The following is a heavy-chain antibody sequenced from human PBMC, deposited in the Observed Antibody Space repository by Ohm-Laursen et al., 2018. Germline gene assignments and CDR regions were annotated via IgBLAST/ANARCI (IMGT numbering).Heavy chain of an antibody. CDR3: AREGKSDDSTGYFLGY. CDR2: ISGYNGNT. V-gene: IGHV1-18*01. D-gene: IGHD3-22*01. J-gene: IGHJ4*02. Sequence: GSSVKASCNASGYTFTSYSFGWVRQAPGQGLEWMGWISGYNGNTNYAQKLQGRVSMTTHTPTSTVYMELRSLRSDDTAVYYCAREGKSDDSTGYFLGYWGPGTLVTVSS. CDR1: GYTFTSYS.